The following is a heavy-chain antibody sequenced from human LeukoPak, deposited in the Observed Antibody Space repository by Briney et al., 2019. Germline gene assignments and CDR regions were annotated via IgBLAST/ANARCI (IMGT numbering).Heavy chain of an antibody. CDR1: GFTFRNYV. Sequence: RGSLRLSCAASGFTFRNYVIHWVRRAPGKGLEWVSVIYSGGSTYYADSVKGRFTISRDNSKNTLYLQMNSLRAEDTAVYYCARGFTYYYDSSGYYSDAFDIWGQGTMVTVSS. CDR2: IYSGGST. J-gene: IGHJ3*02. V-gene: IGHV3-53*01. CDR3: ARGFTYYYDSSGYYSDAFDI. D-gene: IGHD3-22*01.